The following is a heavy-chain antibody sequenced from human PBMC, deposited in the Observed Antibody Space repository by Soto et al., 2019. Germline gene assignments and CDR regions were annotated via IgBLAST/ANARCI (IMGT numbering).Heavy chain of an antibody. Sequence: PGGSLRLSCAASGFTFSSYSMKWVRQAPGKGLEWVSWIGNSSTHTYYADSVKGRFTISRDNAKNSLYLQMNSLRAEDTAVYYCARDREPSGRDSFDISGQGTKVTVSS. J-gene: IGHJ3*02. CDR2: IGNSSTHT. CDR3: ARDREPSGRDSFDI. CDR1: GFTFSSYS. V-gene: IGHV3-21*01.